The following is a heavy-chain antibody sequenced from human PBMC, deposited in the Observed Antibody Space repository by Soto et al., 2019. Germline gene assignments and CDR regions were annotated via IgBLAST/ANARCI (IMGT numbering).Heavy chain of an antibody. D-gene: IGHD1-7*01. Sequence: GGSLRLSCAASGFTFSSYEMSWVRQAPGKGLEWVSYISSSGSTIYYADSVKGRLTISRDNAKNSLYLQMNSLRAEDTAVYYCAREAYNWNYGGAPRGMDVWGQGTTVTVSS. CDR1: GFTFSSYE. CDR2: ISSSGSTI. V-gene: IGHV3-48*03. J-gene: IGHJ6*02. CDR3: AREAYNWNYGGAPRGMDV.